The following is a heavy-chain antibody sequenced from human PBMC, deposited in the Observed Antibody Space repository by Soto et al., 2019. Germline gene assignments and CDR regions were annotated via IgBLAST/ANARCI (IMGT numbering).Heavy chain of an antibody. D-gene: IGHD2-8*01. V-gene: IGHV4-34*01. CDR3: ARGRGYCTNGVCYPRAERYYYYGMDV. Sequence: PSETLSLTCAVYGGSFSGYYWSWIRQPQGKGLEWIGEINHSGSTNYNPSLKSRVTISVDTSKNQFSLKLSSVTAADTAVYYCARGRGYCTNGVCYPRAERYYYYGMDVWGQGTTVTVSS. J-gene: IGHJ6*02. CDR2: INHSGST. CDR1: GGSFSGYY.